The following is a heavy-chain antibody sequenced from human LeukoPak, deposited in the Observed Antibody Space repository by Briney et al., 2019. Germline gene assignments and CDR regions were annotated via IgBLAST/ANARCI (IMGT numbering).Heavy chain of an antibody. V-gene: IGHV3-7*01. CDR1: GFTFSSYW. CDR3: ARPSSYSSAWGSDH. Sequence: GGSLRLSCVTSGFTFSSYWMSWVRQAPGKGLEWVANINEDGSQKNYVDSMKGRLTISRDNAKNSVYLQMDSLRVDDTAVYYCARPSSYSSAWGSDHWDQGTLVTVRS. CDR2: INEDGSQK. D-gene: IGHD6-19*01. J-gene: IGHJ4*02.